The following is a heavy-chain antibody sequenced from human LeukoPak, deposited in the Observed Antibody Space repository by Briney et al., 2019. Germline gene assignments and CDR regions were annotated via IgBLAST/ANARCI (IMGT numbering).Heavy chain of an antibody. V-gene: IGHV1-8*02. CDR3: AEYCSSTSCQFDY. Sequence: ASVKVSCKASGYTFTNYDIHWVRQATGHGLEWMGWMNPKSGHTGHAQKFQGRVTMTRDTSMATAYMELSSLRSEDTAVYYCAEYCSSTSCQFDYWGQGTLVTVSS. D-gene: IGHD2-2*01. J-gene: IGHJ4*02. CDR1: GYTFTNYD. CDR2: MNPKSGHT.